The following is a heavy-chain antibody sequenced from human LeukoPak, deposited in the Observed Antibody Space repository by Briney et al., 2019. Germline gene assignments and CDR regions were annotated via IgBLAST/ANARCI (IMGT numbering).Heavy chain of an antibody. Sequence: PSETLSLTCTVSGGSISSYYWSWIRQPPGKGLEWIGYIYYSGSTNYNPSLKSRVTILVETSKNHFSLKLSSVTAADTAVYYCARYYYGSSSSDAFDIWGQGTMVTVSS. CDR1: GGSISSYY. V-gene: IGHV4-59*01. D-gene: IGHD6-6*01. CDR3: ARYYYGSSSSDAFDI. J-gene: IGHJ3*02. CDR2: IYYSGST.